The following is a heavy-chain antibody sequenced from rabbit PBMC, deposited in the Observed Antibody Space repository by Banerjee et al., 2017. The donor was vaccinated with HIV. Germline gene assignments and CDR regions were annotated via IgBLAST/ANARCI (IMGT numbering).Heavy chain of an antibody. D-gene: IGHD6-1*01. V-gene: IGHV1S45*01. CDR2: IYAGSSGST. J-gene: IGHJ4*01. CDR1: GFSFSSSYW. CDR3: ARGDYGGYGYAEVDYFKL. Sequence: QEQLEESGGDLVKPEGSLTLTCTASGFSFSSSYWICWVRQAPGKGLEWIACIYAGSSGSTYYASWAKGRFTISKTSSTTVTLQMTSLTAADTATYFCARGDYGGYGYAEVDYFKLWGQGTLVTVS.